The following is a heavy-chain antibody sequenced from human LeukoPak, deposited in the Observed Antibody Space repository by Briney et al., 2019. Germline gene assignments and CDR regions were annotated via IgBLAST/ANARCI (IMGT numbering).Heavy chain of an antibody. Sequence: SETLSLTCTVAGGSISSGSYYWSWIRQPAGKGLEWIGRIYTSGSTNYNPSLKSRVTISVGTSKNQFSLKLSSVTAADTAVYYGARDGAYSYLCYWGQGTMVTVSS. CDR2: IYTSGST. J-gene: IGHJ4*02. CDR1: GGSISSGSYY. V-gene: IGHV4-61*02. CDR3: ARDGAYSYLCY. D-gene: IGHD5-18*01.